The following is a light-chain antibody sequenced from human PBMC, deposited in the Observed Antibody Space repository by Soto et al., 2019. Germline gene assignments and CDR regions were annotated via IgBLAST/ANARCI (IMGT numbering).Light chain of an antibody. Sequence: TVLTQSPSTLSLSPGERATLSCRASQSVSSTYLAWYQQRPGQAPRLLIYGASSRATGIPDRFSGSGSGTDFTLTVGRLEPEDFAVYFCQQYGSSPVTFGQGARLEI. J-gene: IGKJ5*01. CDR1: QSVSSTY. V-gene: IGKV3-20*01. CDR2: GAS. CDR3: QQYGSSPVT.